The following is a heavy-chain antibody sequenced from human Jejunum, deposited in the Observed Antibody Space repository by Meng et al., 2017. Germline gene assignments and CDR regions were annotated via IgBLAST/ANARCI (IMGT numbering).Heavy chain of an antibody. J-gene: IGHJ4*02. CDR3: TTSGLSH. CDR2: IAPKTDGEKT. D-gene: IGHD2/OR15-2a*01. V-gene: IGHV3-15*04. CDR1: GFTFSGSA. Sequence: GESLKISCAASGFTFSGSAMSWLRQAPGKGLEWLGDIAPKTDGEKTGYAAPVKGRFTISRDDSKNTLFLQLSTLKTDDTAVYYCTTSGLSHWGQGTLVTVSS.